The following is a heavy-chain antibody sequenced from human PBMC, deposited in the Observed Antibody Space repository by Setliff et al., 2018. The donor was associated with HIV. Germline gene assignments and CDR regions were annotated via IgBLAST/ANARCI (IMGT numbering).Heavy chain of an antibody. CDR1: GFTFSSYA. V-gene: IGHV3-64*02. CDR3: ARDQHGAFDI. CDR2: ISSNGGST. Sequence: PGGSLRLSCAASGFTFSSYAMHWVRQAPGKGLEYVSAISSNGGSTYYADSVKGRFTISRDNSKNTLYLQMGSLRAEDMAVYYCARDQHGAFDIWGQGTMVTVSS. J-gene: IGHJ3*02.